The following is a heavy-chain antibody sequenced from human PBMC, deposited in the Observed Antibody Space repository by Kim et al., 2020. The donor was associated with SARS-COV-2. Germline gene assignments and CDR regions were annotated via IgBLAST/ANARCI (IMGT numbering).Heavy chain of an antibody. CDR1: GYTFTAHY. CDR2: VNPISGAT. D-gene: IGHD1-7*01. V-gene: IGHV1-2*02. Sequence: ASVKVSCKTSGYTFTAHYIHWVRQAPGQGLEWMGWVNPISGATKRAQRFQGRVTLTADTSISVIYMDLSRLTSDDTAIYYCARDGDWNYRRQLDYWGQGTLLTVSS. CDR3: ARDGDWNYRRQLDY. J-gene: IGHJ4*02.